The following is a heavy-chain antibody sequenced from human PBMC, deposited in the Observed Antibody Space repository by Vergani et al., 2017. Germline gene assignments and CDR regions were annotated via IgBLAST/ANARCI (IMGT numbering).Heavy chain of an antibody. CDR3: ARASNDFWSGHPGDYYYGMDV. CDR2: ISSSGSTI. J-gene: IGHJ6*02. D-gene: IGHD3-3*01. CDR1: GFTFSSYE. Sequence: EVQLVESGGGLVQPGGSLRLSCAASGFTFSSYEMNWVRQAPGKGLEWVSYISSSGSTIYYADSVKGRFTISRDNAKNSLYLQMNSLRAEDTAVYYCARASNDFWSGHPGDYYYGMDVWGQGTTVTVSS. V-gene: IGHV3-48*03.